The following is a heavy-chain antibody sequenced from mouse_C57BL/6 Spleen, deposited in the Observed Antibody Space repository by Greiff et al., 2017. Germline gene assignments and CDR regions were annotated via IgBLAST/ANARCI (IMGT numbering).Heavy chain of an antibody. CDR3: ARPGIYYGNYDYAMDY. J-gene: IGHJ4*01. CDR2: ISSCSSTI. V-gene: IGHV5-17*01. D-gene: IGHD2-1*01. Sequence: DVHLVESGGGLVKPGGSLKLSCAASGFTFSDYGMHWVRQAPEKGLEWVAYISSCSSTIYYADTVKGRFTISRDNAKNTLFLQMTSLRSEDTAMYYCARPGIYYGNYDYAMDYWGQGTSVTVSS. CDR1: GFTFSDYG.